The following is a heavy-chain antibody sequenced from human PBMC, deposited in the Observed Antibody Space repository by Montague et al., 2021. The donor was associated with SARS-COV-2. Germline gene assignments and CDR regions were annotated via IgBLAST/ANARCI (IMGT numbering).Heavy chain of an antibody. V-gene: IGHV4-59*11. CDR1: GGSLNRRY. D-gene: IGHD3-22*01. J-gene: IGHJ4*02. CDR2: MFYKDNA. CDR3: ARSISSSGARDN. Sequence: SETLSLTCTVSGGSLNRRYYYWIRNAPLKEQDRLGNMFYKDNANSNVXLWRRVPMSLDKPQNQFSLRLTSLTAADTAVYYCARSISSSGARDNWGQGILVTVS.